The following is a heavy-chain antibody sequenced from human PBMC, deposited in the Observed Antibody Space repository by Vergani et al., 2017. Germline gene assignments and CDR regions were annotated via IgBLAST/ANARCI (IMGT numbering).Heavy chain of an antibody. Sequence: QVQLQQWGGGLLKPSETLSLTCVVNGGSFTSYHWTWIRQSPGEGLEWVGDTDHTGRPDYNPFLKSRLTMSVDKSLNQFSLTLNSVTATDTAIYFCARVNTETNGHLYYYYYMDVWGQGTAVTVS. CDR3: ARVNTETNGHLYYYYYMDV. D-gene: IGHD4-11*01. V-gene: IGHV4-34*01. CDR1: GGSFTSYH. CDR2: TDHTGRP. J-gene: IGHJ6*03.